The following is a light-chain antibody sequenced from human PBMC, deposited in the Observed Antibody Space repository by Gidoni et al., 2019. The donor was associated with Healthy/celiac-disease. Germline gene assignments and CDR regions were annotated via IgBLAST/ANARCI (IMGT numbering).Light chain of an antibody. CDR1: QDISNY. V-gene: IGKV1-33*01. CDR3: QQYDNLPPLT. Sequence: DIQMTQSPSSLSASVGDTVTITCQASQDISNYLNLYQQKPGKAPKLLIYDASNLETGAPSRFSGSGSGTDFTFTISSLQPEDIATYYCQQYDNLPPLTFGGGTKVEIK. CDR2: DAS. J-gene: IGKJ4*01.